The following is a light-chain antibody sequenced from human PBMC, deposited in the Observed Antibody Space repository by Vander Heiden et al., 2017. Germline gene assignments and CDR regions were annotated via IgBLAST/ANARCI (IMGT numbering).Light chain of an antibody. V-gene: IGKV3-15*01. CDR1: QSGSSN. Sequence: EIVMPQSPATLSVSPGERATLSCRASQSGSSNLVWYQQKPGQAPRLLIYGASTRATGIPARFSGSGSGTEFTLTISSLQSEDFAVYYCQQYNNWPLYTFGQGTKLQIK. CDR2: GAS. J-gene: IGKJ2*01. CDR3: QQYNNWPLYT.